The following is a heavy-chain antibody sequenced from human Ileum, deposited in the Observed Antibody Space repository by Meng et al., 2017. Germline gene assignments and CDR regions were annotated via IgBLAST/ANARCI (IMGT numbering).Heavy chain of an antibody. CDR3: ARGAIGTRPFDY. J-gene: IGHJ4*02. Sequence: QVPLEESGQGLVNPSGTLSLTCAVSGDSISANWWNWVRQPPGKGLEWIGEIYHSGAFNYNPSLRSRVTISVDKSKNQLSLKLGSLTAADTAVYYCARGAIGTRPFDYWGQGTLVTVSS. CDR2: IYHSGAF. V-gene: IGHV4-4*02. CDR1: GDSISANW. D-gene: IGHD2-21*01.